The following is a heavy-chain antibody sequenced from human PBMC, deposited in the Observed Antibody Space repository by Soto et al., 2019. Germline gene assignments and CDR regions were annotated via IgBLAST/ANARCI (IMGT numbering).Heavy chain of an antibody. D-gene: IGHD2-15*01. CDR2: IKQDGSEK. CDR3: ARDPSVVVVAATPYYYYGMAV. J-gene: IGHJ6*02. Sequence: EVQLVESGGGLVQPGGSLRLSCAASGFTFSSYWMSWVRQAPGKGLEWVANIKQDGSEKYYVDSVKGRLTNSRDNATNSLSLQMNSLRAEDTAVYYCARDPSVVVVAATPYYYYGMAVWGQGTTVTVSS. V-gene: IGHV3-7*01. CDR1: GFTFSSYW.